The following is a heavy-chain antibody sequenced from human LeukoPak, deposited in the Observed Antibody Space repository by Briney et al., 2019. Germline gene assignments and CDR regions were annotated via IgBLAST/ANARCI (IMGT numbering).Heavy chain of an antibody. CDR2: IIPIFGTA. V-gene: IGHV1-69*13. Sequence: GASVKVSCKASGGTFSSYAISWVRQAPGQGLEWMGGIIPIFGTANYAQKFQGRVTITADESTSTAYMELSSLRSEDTAVYYCAWSKAPVVVVITTQLHDLDYWGQGTLVTVSS. J-gene: IGHJ4*02. CDR3: AWSKAPVVVVITTQLHDLDY. CDR1: GGTFSSYA. D-gene: IGHD3-22*01.